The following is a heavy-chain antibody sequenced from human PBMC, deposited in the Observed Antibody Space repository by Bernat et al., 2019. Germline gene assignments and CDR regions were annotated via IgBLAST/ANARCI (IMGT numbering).Heavy chain of an antibody. CDR1: GFTFSDYH. J-gene: IGHJ4*02. CDR2: ISSRCTSI. D-gene: IGHD4-17*01. CDR3: ARDRDGDYNFDY. V-gene: IGHV3-11*01. Sequence: QVQLVESGGGLVKPGGSLRLSCAASGFTFSDYHMSWIRQAPGKGLEWVSYISSRCTSIYYADSVKGRSTISRDNAKNSLYLQMNSLSAEDTAVYYCARDRDGDYNFDYWGQGTLVTVSS.